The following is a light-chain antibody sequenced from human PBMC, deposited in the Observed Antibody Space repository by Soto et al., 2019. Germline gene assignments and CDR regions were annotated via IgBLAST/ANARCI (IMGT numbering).Light chain of an antibody. Sequence: DIQLTQSPSFLSASVGDRVTITCRASQGISSYLAWYQQKPGKAPKLLIYAASTLQSGVPSRFSGSGSGTEFTLTISSLQPEDFATYYCQQLNSYPRTLGQGTKVEIQ. CDR3: QQLNSYPRT. CDR2: AAS. CDR1: QGISSY. J-gene: IGKJ1*01. V-gene: IGKV1-9*01.